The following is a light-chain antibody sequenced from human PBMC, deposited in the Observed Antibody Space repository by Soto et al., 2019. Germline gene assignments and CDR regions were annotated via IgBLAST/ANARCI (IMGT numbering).Light chain of an antibody. CDR3: QQYSTWT. Sequence: DIQMTQSPSTLSAAVGDRVILTCRASQSISSWLAWYQQKPGKAPKLLIYKASSLESGVPARFSGSGSGTEFSRTISSLQPDDFATYYCQQYSTWTFGQGTKLDIK. CDR2: KAS. V-gene: IGKV1-5*03. CDR1: QSISSW. J-gene: IGKJ1*01.